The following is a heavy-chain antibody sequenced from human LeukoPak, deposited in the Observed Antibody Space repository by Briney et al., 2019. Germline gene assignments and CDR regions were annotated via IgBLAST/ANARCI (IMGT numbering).Heavy chain of an antibody. Sequence: PQTLSLTCIVSGGSISSGGYYWSWIRQHTGKGLEWIGYIYYSGSTYYNPSLKSRVTISVDTSKNQFSLNPSSVTAADTAVYYCARDRAGISGTTRANWFDPWGQGTLVTVSS. CDR1: GGSISSGGYY. D-gene: IGHD1-7*01. J-gene: IGHJ5*02. CDR2: IYYSGST. V-gene: IGHV4-31*03. CDR3: ARDRAGISGTTRANWFDP.